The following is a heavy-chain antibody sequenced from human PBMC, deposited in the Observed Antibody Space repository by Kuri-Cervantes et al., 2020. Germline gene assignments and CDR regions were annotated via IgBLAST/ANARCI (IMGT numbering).Heavy chain of an antibody. CDR1: GFIFSDYS. CDR2: ISSSSNYI. V-gene: IGHV3-21*01. Sequence: GGSLRLSCAASGFIFSDYSMNWVRQAPGKGLEWVSSISSSSNYIYYADSVKGRFTISRDNAKHSLYLQMNNLRAEDTAVYYCAKDVGYTYASDYWGQGTPVTVSS. CDR3: AKDVGYTYASDY. J-gene: IGHJ4*02. D-gene: IGHD5-18*01.